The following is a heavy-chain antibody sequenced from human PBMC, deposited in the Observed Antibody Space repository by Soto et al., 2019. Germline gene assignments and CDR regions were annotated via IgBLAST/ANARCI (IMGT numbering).Heavy chain of an antibody. CDR2: IYYSGST. J-gene: IGHJ3*02. D-gene: IGHD1-26*01. CDR3: ARDSIVGATIDAFDI. Sequence: SETLSLTCTVSGGSISSGDYYWSWIRQPPGKGLEWIGYIYYSGSTYYNPSLKSRVTISVDTSKNQFSLKLSSVTAADTAVYNCARDSIVGATIDAFDIWGQGTMVTVSS. CDR1: GGSISSGDYY. V-gene: IGHV4-30-4*01.